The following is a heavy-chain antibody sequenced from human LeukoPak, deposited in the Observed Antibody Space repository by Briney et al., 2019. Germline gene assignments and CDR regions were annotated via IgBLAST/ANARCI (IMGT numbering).Heavy chain of an antibody. D-gene: IGHD3-3*01. CDR2: FDPEQATT. J-gene: IGHJ4*02. Sequence: ASVKVSCKVSGYSLSDLNIQWVRQAPGQGLECMGGFDPEQATTIYAQNFQGRLTMTEEISTDTVYMELSSLTSEDTAVYYCATRSGDFWSGFENWGQGTLVTVSS. CDR3: ATRSGDFWSGFEN. V-gene: IGHV1-24*01. CDR1: GYSLSDLN.